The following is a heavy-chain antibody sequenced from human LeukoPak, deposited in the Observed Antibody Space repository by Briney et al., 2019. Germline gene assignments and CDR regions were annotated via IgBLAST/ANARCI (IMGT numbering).Heavy chain of an antibody. Sequence: GGSLRLSCAASGFIFSSHAMSWVRQAPGKGLEWVSDISGSGGSTLYADSVKGRFTIPRDNSKNTLYLQMNSLRAEDTAVYYCANTGTYLGLVDYWGQGTLVTVSS. J-gene: IGHJ4*02. V-gene: IGHV3-23*01. D-gene: IGHD1-14*01. CDR2: ISGSGGST. CDR1: GFIFSSHA. CDR3: ANTGTYLGLVDY.